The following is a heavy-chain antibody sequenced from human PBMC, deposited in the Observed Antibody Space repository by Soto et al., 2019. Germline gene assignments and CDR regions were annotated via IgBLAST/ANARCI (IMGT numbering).Heavy chain of an antibody. CDR3: AREVVVFGVILTTNPAV. CDR2: ISGSGSTI. J-gene: IGHJ6*01. V-gene: IGHV3-48*03. Sequence: GGSLGLSCAASGFTFSGYEMNWVRQAPGKGLEWVSYISGSGSTIYYADSVKGRFTISRDNAKDSLYLQMNSLRAEDTAVYYCAREVVVFGVILTTNPAVCGQRNTVIVSS. D-gene: IGHD3-3*01. CDR1: GFTFSGYE.